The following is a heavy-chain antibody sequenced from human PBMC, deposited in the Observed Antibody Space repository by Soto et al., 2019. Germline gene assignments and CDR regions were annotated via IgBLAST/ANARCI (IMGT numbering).Heavy chain of an antibody. CDR1: GYTFTGYY. V-gene: IGHV1-2*02. D-gene: IGHD2-15*01. CDR3: ARERVVLYYYYYYGMDV. Sequence: ASVKISCKASGYTFTGYYMHWVGQANGQGLEWMRWINPNSGGTNYAQKIQGRVTMTRDTSISTAYMELSRLRSDDTAVYYCARERVVLYYYYYYGMDVWGQGTTVSVSS. J-gene: IGHJ6*02. CDR2: INPNSGGT.